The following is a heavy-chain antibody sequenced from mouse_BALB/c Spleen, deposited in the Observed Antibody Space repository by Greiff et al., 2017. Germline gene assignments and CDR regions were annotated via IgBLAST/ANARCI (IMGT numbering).Heavy chain of an antibody. Sequence: VQLQQPGPELVKPGASVKIPCKASGYTFTDYNMDWVKQSHGKSLEWIGDINPNNGGTIYNQKFKGKATLTVDKSSSTAYMELRSLTSEDTAVYFCTRDSYYGSGNFDYWGQGTTLTVSS. CDR3: TRDSYYGSGNFDY. V-gene: IGHV1-18*01. CDR1: GYTFTDYN. D-gene: IGHD1-1*01. J-gene: IGHJ2*01. CDR2: INPNNGGT.